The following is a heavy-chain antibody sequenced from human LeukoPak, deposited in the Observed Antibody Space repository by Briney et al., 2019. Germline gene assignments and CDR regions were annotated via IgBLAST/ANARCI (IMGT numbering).Heavy chain of an antibody. CDR1: GFTFSTYA. D-gene: IGHD1-26*01. J-gene: IGHJ4*02. V-gene: IGHV3-64D*06. CDR2: ISSDGGST. Sequence: GGSLRLSCSASGFTFSTYAMYWVRQGPGKGLESVSAISSDGGSTYYADSVKGRFTISRDNPKKTLYLQMSSLRAEDTAVYYCASLPIVGATYFDYWGQGTLVTVSS. CDR3: ASLPIVGATYFDY.